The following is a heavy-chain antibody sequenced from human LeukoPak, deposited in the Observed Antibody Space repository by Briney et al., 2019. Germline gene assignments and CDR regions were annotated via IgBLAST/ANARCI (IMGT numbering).Heavy chain of an antibody. D-gene: IGHD3-16*02. CDR2: INPNSGDT. Sequence: ASVKVSCKASGYTFTGYYVHWVRQAPGQGLVWMGWINPNSGDTNYAQKFQGRVTMTRDTPISTAYMELSRLRSDDTGVYYCARGASIMITFGGVIGFDYWGQGTLVTVSS. J-gene: IGHJ4*02. CDR3: ARGASIMITFGGVIGFDY. CDR1: GYTFTGYY. V-gene: IGHV1-2*02.